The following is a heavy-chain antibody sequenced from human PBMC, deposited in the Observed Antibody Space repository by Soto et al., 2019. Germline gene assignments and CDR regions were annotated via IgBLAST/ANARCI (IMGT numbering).Heavy chain of an antibody. D-gene: IGHD3-22*01. V-gene: IGHV4-59*01. Sequence: SETLSLTCTVSGGSLNSYYWTWIRQSPGKGLEWIGYVSSTGSTNYNPSLKSRLTMSLDTSTNEVSLSLTSVTAADAAVYFCARFSPPRKSYDSNPGWFDPLCQGIMVT. J-gene: IGHJ5*02. CDR3: ARFSPPRKSYDSNPGWFDP. CDR2: VSSTGST. CDR1: GGSLNSYY.